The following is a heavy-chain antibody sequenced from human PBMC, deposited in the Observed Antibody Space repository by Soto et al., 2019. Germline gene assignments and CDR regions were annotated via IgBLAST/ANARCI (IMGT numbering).Heavy chain of an antibody. V-gene: IGHV3-23*01. J-gene: IGHJ4*02. CDR1: GFTFSSYA. CDR2: ISGRGGST. CDR3: AKVRDSSGYYPNPLFDY. Sequence: GGSLRLSCAASGFTFSSYAMSWVRQAPGKGLEWVSVISGRGGSTYYADSVKGRFTISRDNSKNTLYLQMNSLRAEDTAVYYCAKVRDSSGYYPNPLFDYWGQGTLVTVS. D-gene: IGHD3-22*01.